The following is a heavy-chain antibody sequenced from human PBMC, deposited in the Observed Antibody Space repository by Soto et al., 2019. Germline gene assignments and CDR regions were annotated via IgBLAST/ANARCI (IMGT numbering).Heavy chain of an antibody. CDR2: INHSGST. D-gene: IGHD6-6*01. V-gene: IGHV4-34*01. Sequence: QVQLQQWGAGLLKPSETLSLTCAVYCGSFSGYYWGWIRQPPGKGLEWIGEINHSGSTNYNPSLKSRVTMTGDTSKNQFSLKLSSVTAADTAVYYCARTSRFDCWGQGTLVTVSS. CDR1: CGSFSGYY. J-gene: IGHJ4*02. CDR3: ARTSRFDC.